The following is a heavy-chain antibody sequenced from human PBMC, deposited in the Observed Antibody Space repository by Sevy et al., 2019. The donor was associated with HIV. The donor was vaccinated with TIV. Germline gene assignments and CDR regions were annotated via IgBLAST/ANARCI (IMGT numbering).Heavy chain of an antibody. Sequence: ASVKVSCKASGGTFSSYAISWVRQAPGQGLEWMGGIIPIFGTANYAQKFQGRVTITADESTSTAYMELSSLRSEDTAVYYCARSPYDSSGYYHYFDYWGQGTLVNVSS. CDR1: GGTFSSYA. V-gene: IGHV1-69*13. D-gene: IGHD3-22*01. J-gene: IGHJ4*02. CDR2: IIPIFGTA. CDR3: ARSPYDSSGYYHYFDY.